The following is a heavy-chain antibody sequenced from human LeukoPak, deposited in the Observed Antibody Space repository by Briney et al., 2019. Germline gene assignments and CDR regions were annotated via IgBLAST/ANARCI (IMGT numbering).Heavy chain of an antibody. J-gene: IGHJ6*03. CDR1: AFSFSKFA. D-gene: IGHD3-3*02. V-gene: IGHV3-64*01. CDR3: ARGHFWSGYTYQDYFYYMDV. Sequence: GGSLRLSCAASAFSFSKFAMHWVRQAPGRGLESVSGISYNGAGTYYANSVKGRFTISRDTSKKTLYLQVGSLRVEDMGVYYCARGHFWSGYTYQDYFYYMDVWGKGTAVTVSS. CDR2: ISYNGAGT.